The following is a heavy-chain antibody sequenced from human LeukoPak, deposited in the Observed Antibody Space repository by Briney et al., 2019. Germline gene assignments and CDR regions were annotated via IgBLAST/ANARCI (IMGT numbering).Heavy chain of an antibody. CDR1: GDSISSYC. J-gene: IGHJ4*02. CDR2: IYYTGST. Sequence: TPSETLSLTCTVAGDSISSYCWSWVRQPPGKGLEWIGYIYYTGSTHFNPSRKSRVTISVDTSKNQFSLKLSSLPAADTAVYYCARDRDYGSGSYDYWGQGRLVPVSS. V-gene: IGHV4-59*01. CDR3: ARDRDYGSGSYDY. D-gene: IGHD3-10*01.